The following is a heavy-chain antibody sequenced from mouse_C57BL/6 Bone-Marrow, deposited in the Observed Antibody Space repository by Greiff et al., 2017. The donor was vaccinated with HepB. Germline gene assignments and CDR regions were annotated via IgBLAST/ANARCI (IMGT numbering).Heavy chain of an antibody. J-gene: IGHJ2*01. D-gene: IGHD4-1*01. CDR3: AKKGRKLGHYFDY. Sequence: QVQLQQSGPGLVQPSQSLSITCTVSGFSLTSYGVHWVRQSPGKGLEWLGVIWRGGSTDYNAAFMSRLSITKDNSKSQVFFKMNSLQADDTAIYYCAKKGRKLGHYFDYWGQGTTLTVSS. CDR2: IWRGGST. V-gene: IGHV2-5*01. CDR1: GFSLTSYG.